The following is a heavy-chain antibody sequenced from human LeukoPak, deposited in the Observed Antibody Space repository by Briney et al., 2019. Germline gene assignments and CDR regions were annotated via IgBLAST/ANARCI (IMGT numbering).Heavy chain of an antibody. CDR3: AQTARVPDS. CDR2: IYYSGST. Sequence: SETLSLTCTVSGGSISSYYWSWIRQPPGKGLEWIGYIYYSGSTNYNPSLKSRVTISVDTSKNQFSLKLSSVTAADTAIYYCAQTARVPDSWGQGTLVTVSS. D-gene: IGHD5-18*01. J-gene: IGHJ4*02. CDR1: GGSISSYY. V-gene: IGHV4-59*08.